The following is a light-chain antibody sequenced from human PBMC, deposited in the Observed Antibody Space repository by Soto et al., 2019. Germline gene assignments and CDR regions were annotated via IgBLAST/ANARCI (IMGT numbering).Light chain of an antibody. V-gene: IGKV3-20*01. CDR3: QQYGSLYA. CDR2: GIS. CDR1: QSVTSNY. J-gene: IGKJ2*01. Sequence: EIVLTQSPDTLALSPGERATLSCRASQSVTSNYLAWYQQKPGQAPRLLIFGISSRATGIPDRFSGSGSGTDFTLTIDRLESEDFAVYSCQQYGSLYAFGQGTKLEIK.